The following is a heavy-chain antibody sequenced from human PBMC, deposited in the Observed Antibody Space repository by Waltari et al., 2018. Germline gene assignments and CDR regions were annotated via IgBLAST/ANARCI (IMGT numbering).Heavy chain of an antibody. CDR1: GVSLSTHW. CDR3: ARDSGGMDV. J-gene: IGHJ6*02. Sequence: EVQLVESGGGLVQPGGSLRLSCAAPGVSLSTHWMNWVRQAPGKGLEWVATIKQDGSENFYVDSVKGRFTISRDTAKSSVFLQMNSLSAEDTAVYYCARDSGGMDVWGQGTTVTVSS. CDR2: IKQDGSEN. V-gene: IGHV3-7*01. D-gene: IGHD1-26*01.